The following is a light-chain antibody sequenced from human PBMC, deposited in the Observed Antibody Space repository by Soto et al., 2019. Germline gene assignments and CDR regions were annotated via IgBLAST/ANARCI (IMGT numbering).Light chain of an antibody. CDR1: SSDVGGYNY. CDR3: SSYTSSSTYV. J-gene: IGLJ1*01. Sequence: QSALTQPASVSGSPGQSITISCTGTSSDVGGYNYVSWYQQHPGKAPKLMIYEVSNRPSGVSNRFSGSKSGNTASLTISGLQAEDEADYYCSSYTSSSTYVFGAGTKVIV. CDR2: EVS. V-gene: IGLV2-14*01.